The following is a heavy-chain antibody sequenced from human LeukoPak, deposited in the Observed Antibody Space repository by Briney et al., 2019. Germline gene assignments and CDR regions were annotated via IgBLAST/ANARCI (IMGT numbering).Heavy chain of an antibody. J-gene: IGHJ4*02. V-gene: IGHV3-74*03. CDR2: INSDGYST. CDR3: AKDYDYVWGTLY. CDR1: GFSFSNYW. Sequence: GGSLRLSCAASGFSFSNYWMHWVRQAPGKGLVWVSRINSDGYSTKYADSVKGRFTISRDNSKNTLYLQMNSLRAEDTAVYYCAKDYDYVWGTLYLGQGTLVTVSS. D-gene: IGHD3-16*01.